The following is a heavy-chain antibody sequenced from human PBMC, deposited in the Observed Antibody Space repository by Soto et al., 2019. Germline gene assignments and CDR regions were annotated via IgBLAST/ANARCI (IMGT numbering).Heavy chain of an antibody. V-gene: IGHV2-5*02. D-gene: IGHD2-21*02. Sequence: QITLKESGPTLVKPTQTLTLTCTFSGFSLSTSGVGVGWVRQPPGKALEWLALIYWDEDKLYSPSLKSRLTITKDTSKNQVVLTMTNMGPVDTATYYCVHSDVVVTARAFDIWGQGTMITVSS. CDR2: IYWDEDK. CDR3: VHSDVVVTARAFDI. CDR1: GFSLSTSGVG. J-gene: IGHJ3*02.